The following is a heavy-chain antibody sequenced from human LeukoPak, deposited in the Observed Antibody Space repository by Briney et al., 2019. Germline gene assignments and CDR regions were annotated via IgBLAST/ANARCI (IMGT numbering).Heavy chain of an antibody. D-gene: IGHD6-13*01. J-gene: IGHJ5*02. CDR3: AREKILEQQLGNWFDP. CDR1: GGTFSSYA. V-gene: IGHV1-69*01. Sequence: SVKVSCKASGGTFSSYAISWVRQAPGQGLEWMGGIIPIFGTANYAQKFQGRVTITADESTSTAYMELSSLRSEDTAVYYCAREKILEQQLGNWFDPWGQGTLVTVSS. CDR2: IIPIFGTA.